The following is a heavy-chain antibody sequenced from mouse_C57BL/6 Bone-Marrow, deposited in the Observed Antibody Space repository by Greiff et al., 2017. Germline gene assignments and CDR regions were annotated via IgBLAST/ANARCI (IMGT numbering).Heavy chain of an antibody. Sequence: VQLQQSGPGLVQPSQSLSITCTVSGFSLTSYGVHWVRQPPGKGLEWLGVIWSGGSTDYNAAFISRLSISKDNSRSQVFFKMNSLQADDTAIYYCDKNNYYGSSPYYYAMDYWGQGTSVTVSS. CDR2: IWSGGST. V-gene: IGHV2-4*01. CDR3: DKNNYYGSSPYYYAMDY. D-gene: IGHD1-1*01. CDR1: GFSLTSYG. J-gene: IGHJ4*01.